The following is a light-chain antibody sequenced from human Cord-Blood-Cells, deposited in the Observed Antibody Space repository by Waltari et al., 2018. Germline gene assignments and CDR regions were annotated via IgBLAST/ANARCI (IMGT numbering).Light chain of an antibody. CDR2: DVS. J-gene: IGLJ2*01. Sequence: QPALTQPASVSGSPGQSITISCPGTRTDVGGSNYVSWYQQHPGKAPKLMIYDVSKRPSGVSNRFSGSKSGNTASLTISGLQAEDEADYYCSSYTSSSTLFGGGTKLTVL. CDR1: RTDVGGSNY. V-gene: IGLV2-14*01. CDR3: SSYTSSSTL.